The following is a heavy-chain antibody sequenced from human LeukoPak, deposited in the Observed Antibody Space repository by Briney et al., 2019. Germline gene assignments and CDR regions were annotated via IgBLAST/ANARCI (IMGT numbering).Heavy chain of an antibody. V-gene: IGHV3-30*18. J-gene: IGHJ4*02. D-gene: IGHD6-13*01. CDR3: AKDRETTASGTFDY. CDR2: ISDDGSNK. CDR1: GFTVSSNY. Sequence: GGSLRLSCAASGFTVSSNYMSWVRQAPGKGLEWVAVISDDGSNKNYADSVRGRFTISRDNSNNTLYLQMNSLRAEDTAVYYCAKDRETTASGTFDYWGQGTLVTVSS.